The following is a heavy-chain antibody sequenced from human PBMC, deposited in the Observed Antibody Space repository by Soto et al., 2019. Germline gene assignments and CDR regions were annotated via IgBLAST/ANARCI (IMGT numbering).Heavy chain of an antibody. CDR1: GYTFTSYG. J-gene: IGHJ5*02. Sequence: QVQLVQSGAEVKKPGASVKVSYKASGYTFTSYGISWVRQAPGQGLEWMGWISAYNGNTNYAQKLQGRVTMTTDTSTSTAYMELRSLRSDDTAVYYCARDSEVRGVTPNWFDPWGQGTLVTVSS. V-gene: IGHV1-18*01. CDR3: ARDSEVRGVTPNWFDP. D-gene: IGHD3-10*01. CDR2: ISAYNGNT.